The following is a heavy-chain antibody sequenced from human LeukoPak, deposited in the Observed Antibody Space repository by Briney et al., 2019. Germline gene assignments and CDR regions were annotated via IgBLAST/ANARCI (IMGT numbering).Heavy chain of an antibody. CDR2: ISSSSSYI. CDR1: GFTFGDYA. J-gene: IGHJ4*02. CDR3: TRDLYSSSWLFDY. Sequence: GGSLRLSCTASGFTFGDYAMSWFRQAPGKGLEWVSSISSSSSYIYYADSVKGRFTISRDNAKNSLYLQMNSLRAEDTAVYYCTRDLYSSSWLFDYWGQGTLVTVSS. D-gene: IGHD6-13*01. V-gene: IGHV3-21*01.